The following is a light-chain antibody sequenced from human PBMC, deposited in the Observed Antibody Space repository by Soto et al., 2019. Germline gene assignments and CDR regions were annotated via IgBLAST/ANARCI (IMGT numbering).Light chain of an antibody. CDR1: QSVSTW. Sequence: DVQMNQSHSTLSGSVGDRVSIACRASQSVSTWLAWYQQKPGKAPKLLIYKASTLESGVPSRFSGGGSGTEFTLTISGLQPDDVATYFCQHYESYPLKFGGGTRWIA. V-gene: IGKV1-5*03. CDR2: KAS. CDR3: QHYESYPLK. J-gene: IGKJ4*02.